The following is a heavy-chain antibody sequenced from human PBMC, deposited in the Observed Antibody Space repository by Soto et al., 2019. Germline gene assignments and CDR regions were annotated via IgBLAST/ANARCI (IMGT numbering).Heavy chain of an antibody. V-gene: IGHV3-21*01. D-gene: IGHD3-22*01. CDR1: GFTFSSYS. CDR2: ISSSSSYI. J-gene: IGHJ3*02. Sequence: PGGSLRLSCAASGFTFSSYSMNWVRQAPGKGLEWVSSISSSSSYIYYADSVKGRFTISRDNAKNSLYLQMNSLRAEDTAVYYCARDPYDSSGSNDAFDIWGQGTMVTVS. CDR3: ARDPYDSSGSNDAFDI.